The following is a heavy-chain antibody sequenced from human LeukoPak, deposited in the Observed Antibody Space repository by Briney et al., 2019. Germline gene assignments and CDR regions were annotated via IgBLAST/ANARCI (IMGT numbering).Heavy chain of an antibody. CDR3: ARDRRQWLVVGDAFDI. CDR2: ISAYNGNT. D-gene: IGHD6-19*01. J-gene: IGHJ3*02. V-gene: IGHV1-18*01. CDR1: GYTFTSYG. Sequence: GASVKVSCKASGYTFTSYGISWVRQAPGQGLEWMGWISAYNGNTNYAQKLQGRVTMTTDTSTSTAYMELRSLRSDDTAVYYCARDRRQWLVVGDAFDIWGQGTMVTVSS.